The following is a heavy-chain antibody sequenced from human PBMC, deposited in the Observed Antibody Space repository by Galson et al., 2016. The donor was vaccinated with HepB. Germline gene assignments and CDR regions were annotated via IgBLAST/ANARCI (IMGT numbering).Heavy chain of an antibody. J-gene: IGHJ4*02. CDR2: IFPGDFDT. V-gene: IGHV5-51*01. CDR3: ARLNYGTVDY. D-gene: IGHD3-16*01. CDR1: GYNFNDYW. Sequence: QSGAEVKEPGESLKISCRGSGYNFNDYWIGWVRQMPGKGLEWMGIIFPGDFDTRYSPSFQGQVTFPADRSITTTYLQWTSLRASDTAMYYCARLNYGTVDYWGQGTLVTVSS.